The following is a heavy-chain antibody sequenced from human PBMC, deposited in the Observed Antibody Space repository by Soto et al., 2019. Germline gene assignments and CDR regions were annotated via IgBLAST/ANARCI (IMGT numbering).Heavy chain of an antibody. CDR2: VSVDPANT. CDR1: GFTLSSYP. Sequence: GSLRLSCASSGFTLSSYPMSWVRQAPGKGLQWVASVSVDPANTYYADSVKGRFTVSRDNYRKAVYLQLINVTAEDTAVYYCAKDGIRGNHIDKWGQGTLVTVSS. V-gene: IGHV3-23*01. CDR3: AKDGIRGNHIDK. J-gene: IGHJ4*02.